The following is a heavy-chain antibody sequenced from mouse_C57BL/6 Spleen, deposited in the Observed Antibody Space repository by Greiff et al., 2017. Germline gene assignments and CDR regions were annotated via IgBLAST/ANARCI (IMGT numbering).Heavy chain of an antibody. V-gene: IGHV1-64*01. J-gene: IGHJ3*01. CDR3: ARLGDYDGGAWFAY. D-gene: IGHD2-4*01. Sequence: QVQLQQPGAELVKPGASVKLSCKASGYTFTSYWMHWVKQRPGKGLEWIGMIHPNSGGTNYNEKLKGKATLTADKSSSTAYMPLSSLTSEDAAVYFCARLGDYDGGAWFAYWGQGTLVTVSA. CDR2: IHPNSGGT. CDR1: GYTFTSYW.